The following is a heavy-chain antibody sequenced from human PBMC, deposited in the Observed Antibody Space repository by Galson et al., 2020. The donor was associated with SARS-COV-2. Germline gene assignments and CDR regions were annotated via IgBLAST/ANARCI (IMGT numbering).Heavy chain of an antibody. CDR1: GFTFSSYG. V-gene: IGHV3-33*01. J-gene: IGHJ4*02. D-gene: IGHD7-27*01. Sequence: QLGESLKISCAASGFTFSSYGMHWVRQAPGKGLEWVAVIWYDGSNKYYADSVKGRFTISRDNSKNTLYLQMNSLRAEDTAVYYCARALAGEWGFDYWGQGTLVTVSS. CDR2: IWYDGSNK. CDR3: ARALAGEWGFDY.